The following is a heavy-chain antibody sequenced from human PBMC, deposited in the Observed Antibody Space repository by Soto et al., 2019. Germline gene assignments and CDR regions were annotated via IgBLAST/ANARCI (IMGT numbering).Heavy chain of an antibody. D-gene: IGHD3-9*01. CDR2: IGTAGDT. CDR1: GFTFSSYD. J-gene: IGHJ4*02. CDR3: ARGRGGYYDILTGYYKYPVVDY. Sequence: GESLKISCAASGFTFSSYDMHWVRQATGKGLEWVSAIGTAGDTYYPGSVKGRFTISRENAKNSLYLQMNSLRAGDTAVYYCARGRGGYYDILTGYYKYPVVDYWGQGTLVTVSS. V-gene: IGHV3-13*01.